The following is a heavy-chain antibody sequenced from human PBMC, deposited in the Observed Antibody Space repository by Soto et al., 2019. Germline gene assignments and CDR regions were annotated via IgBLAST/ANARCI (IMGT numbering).Heavy chain of an antibody. J-gene: IGHJ6*01. CDR2: ISSSGTTI. D-gene: IGHD2-2*02. V-gene: IGHV3-48*03. CDR3: ARTQGAILTSYYAMDV. Sequence: GGSLRLSCAASGFTFSDYEMNWVRQAPGKGLEWVAYISSSGTTILYADSVKGRFTISRDNAKNSLYLQMNSLRAEDTAVYYCARTQGAILTSYYAMDVWGQGTTVTASS. CDR1: GFTFSDYE.